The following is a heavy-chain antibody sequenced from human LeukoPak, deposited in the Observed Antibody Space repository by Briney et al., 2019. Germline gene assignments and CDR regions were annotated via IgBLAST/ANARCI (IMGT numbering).Heavy chain of an antibody. CDR2: IYTSGST. CDR3: ARGYCSSTSCRYYYYYMDV. Sequence: SETLSLTCTVSGGSISSYYWSWIRQPAGKGLEWIGRIYTSGSTNYNPSLKSRVTMSVDTSKNQFSLKLSSVTAADTAVYYCARGYCSSTSCRYYYYYMDVWGKGTTVTVSS. J-gene: IGHJ6*03. D-gene: IGHD2-2*01. CDR1: GGSISSYY. V-gene: IGHV4-4*07.